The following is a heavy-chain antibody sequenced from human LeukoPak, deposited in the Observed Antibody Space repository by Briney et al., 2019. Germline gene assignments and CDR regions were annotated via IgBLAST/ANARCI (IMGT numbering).Heavy chain of an antibody. J-gene: IGHJ3*02. CDR2: IYYSGST. Sequence: PSETLSLTCTVSGGSISSYYWNWIRQPPGKGLEWIGYIYYSGSTNYNPSLKSRVTISVDTSKNQFSLKLSSVTAADTAVYYCARVGPENLTMVRGVINPGSGFGIWGQGTMVTVSS. CDR1: GGSISSYY. V-gene: IGHV4-59*01. CDR3: ARVGPENLTMVRGVINPGSGFGI. D-gene: IGHD3-10*01.